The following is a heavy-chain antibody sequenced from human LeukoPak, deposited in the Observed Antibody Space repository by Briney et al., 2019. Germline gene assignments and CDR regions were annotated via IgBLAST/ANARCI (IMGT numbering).Heavy chain of an antibody. Sequence: PGGSLRLSCVASGFTFSYYGFHWVRQSPGKGLEWVSRINSDGSSTSYADSVKGRFTISRDNAKNTLYLQMNSLRAEDTAVYYCARGPARLLRYFDWLRGNWFDPWGQGTLVTVSS. V-gene: IGHV3-74*01. CDR1: GFTFSYYG. CDR3: ARGPARLLRYFDWLRGNWFDP. CDR2: INSDGSST. D-gene: IGHD3-9*01. J-gene: IGHJ5*02.